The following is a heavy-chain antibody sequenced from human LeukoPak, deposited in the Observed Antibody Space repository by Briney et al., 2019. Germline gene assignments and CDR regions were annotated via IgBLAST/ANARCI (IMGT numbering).Heavy chain of an antibody. Sequence: GESLKISCQGFGFSFSRYWIGWVRQMPGRGLGWMGIIYCGDSDTRYGPSSQGQVTISADRSTSTAYLQWSSLKASDTAIYYCARSALSSGSLYYFEHWGQGTLVTVSS. V-gene: IGHV5-51*01. D-gene: IGHD1-26*01. CDR2: IYCGDSDT. CDR3: ARSALSSGSLYYFEH. CDR1: GFSFSRYW. J-gene: IGHJ4*02.